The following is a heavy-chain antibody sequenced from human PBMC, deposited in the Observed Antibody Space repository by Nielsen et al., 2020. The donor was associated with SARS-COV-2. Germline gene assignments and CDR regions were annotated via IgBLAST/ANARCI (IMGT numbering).Heavy chain of an antibody. CDR2: ISYDGSDK. V-gene: IGHV3-30*04. J-gene: IGHJ6*02. D-gene: IGHD6-19*01. CDR3: ARDQKPVAGYYYFYGIDV. CDR1: GFAFSYFA. Sequence: GESLKISCAASGFAFSYFAIRWVRQAPGKGLEWVAVISYDGSDKDYADSVKGRFTISRDNSKNTLYLQMNSLRAEDTAVYYCARDQKPVAGYYYFYGIDVWGQGTTVTVSS.